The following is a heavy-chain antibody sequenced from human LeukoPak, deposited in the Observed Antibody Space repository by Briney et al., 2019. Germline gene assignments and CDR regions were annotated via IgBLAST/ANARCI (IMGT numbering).Heavy chain of an antibody. CDR3: ARGGAVGATSDY. J-gene: IGHJ4*02. CDR1: GYTFPSYE. Sequence: SVKVSCKASGYTFPSYEINGVRQATGKGREGMGWMNPNSGNTGYAQKFQGRGTMTRNTSISTAYMELSSLRSEDTAVYYCARGGAVGATSDYWGQGTLVTVSS. CDR2: MNPNSGNT. V-gene: IGHV1-8*01. D-gene: IGHD1-26*01.